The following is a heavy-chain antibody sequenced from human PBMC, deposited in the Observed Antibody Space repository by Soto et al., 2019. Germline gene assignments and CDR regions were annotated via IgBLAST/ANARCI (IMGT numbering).Heavy chain of an antibody. V-gene: IGHV3-30*18. Sequence: GGALRLSCAASGFTFSSYGMHWVRQAPGKGLEWVAVISYDGSNKYYADSVKGRFTISRDNSKNTLYLQMNSLRAEDTAVYYCAKDGGSSGYYYYGMDVWGQGTTVTVYS. CDR1: GFTFSSYG. J-gene: IGHJ6*02. CDR3: AKDGGSSGYYYYGMDV. CDR2: ISYDGSNK. D-gene: IGHD1-26*01.